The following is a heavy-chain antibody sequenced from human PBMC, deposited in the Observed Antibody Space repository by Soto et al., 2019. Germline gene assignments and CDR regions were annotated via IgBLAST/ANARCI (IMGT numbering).Heavy chain of an antibody. Sequence: PGGSLRLSCAASGFTVSSNYMSWVRQAPGKGLEWVSVIYSGGSTFYADSVKGRFTISRDNSKNTLYLQMHSLRAEDTALYYCASHSPHQWPTRRPLDYWGQGTLVTVSS. CDR2: IYSGGST. D-gene: IGHD6-19*01. CDR1: GFTVSSNY. J-gene: IGHJ4*02. V-gene: IGHV3-53*01. CDR3: ASHSPHQWPTRRPLDY.